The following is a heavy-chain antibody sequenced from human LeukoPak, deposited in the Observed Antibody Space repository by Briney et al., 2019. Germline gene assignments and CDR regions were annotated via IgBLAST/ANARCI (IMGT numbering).Heavy chain of an antibody. CDR3: AREGFLGAFDI. J-gene: IGHJ3*02. D-gene: IGHD3-10*01. Sequence: SETLSLTCTVSGGSISSYYWSWSRQPPGEGRWWGWHIYYRGGTNYNPSLKSRVTISAEATKNQFYLKFSSITAAATAVYYCAREGFLGAFDIWGQGTMVSVSS. CDR1: GGSISSYY. CDR2: IYYRGGT. V-gene: IGHV4-59*01.